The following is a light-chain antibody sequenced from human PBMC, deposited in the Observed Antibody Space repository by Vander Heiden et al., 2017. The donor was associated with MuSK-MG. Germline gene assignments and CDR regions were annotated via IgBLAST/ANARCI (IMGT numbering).Light chain of an antibody. CDR2: EVS. V-gene: IGLV2-8*01. CDR3: NSDAGTHSV. CDR1: SSNIDSYNY. Sequence: QSALIQPRSASGSPGQLVTSYFTGSSSNIDSYNYVSGSQHHPGKAPKLISYEVSERPSGVPDRFSGSKSVNTASLTVSVLQADDEADYYCNSDAGTHSVFGTGTKVTVL. J-gene: IGLJ1*01.